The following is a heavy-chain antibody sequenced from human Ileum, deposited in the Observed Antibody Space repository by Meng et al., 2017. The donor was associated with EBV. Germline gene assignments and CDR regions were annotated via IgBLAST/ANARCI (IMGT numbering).Heavy chain of an antibody. CDR1: GDSMTNNNW. V-gene: IGHV4-4*02. CDR2: IYHSGST. Sequence: QVQLGESGPGLGKSSGPRHLTCGVSGDSMTNNNWWTWVRQPPGKGLEWIGEIYHSGSTNYNPSLQSRATISVDMSKKQFSLKLRSVTAADTAVYYCARTGVGLAFDYWGLGTLVTVSS. J-gene: IGHJ4*02. D-gene: IGHD2-8*01. CDR3: ARTGVGLAFDY.